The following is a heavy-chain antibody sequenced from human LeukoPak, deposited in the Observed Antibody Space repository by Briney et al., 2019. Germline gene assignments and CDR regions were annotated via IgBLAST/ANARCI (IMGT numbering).Heavy chain of an antibody. V-gene: IGHV3-33*01. CDR1: GFTFSSYD. D-gene: IGHD6-13*01. CDR2: IWYDGSNK. J-gene: IGHJ4*02. Sequence: PGRSLRLSCAASGFTFSSYDMHWVRQAPGKGLEWVAVIWYDGSNKYYADSVKGRFTISRDNSKNTLYLQMNSLRAEDTAVYYCARGAGIRYYFDYWGQGTLVTVSS. CDR3: ARGAGIRYYFDY.